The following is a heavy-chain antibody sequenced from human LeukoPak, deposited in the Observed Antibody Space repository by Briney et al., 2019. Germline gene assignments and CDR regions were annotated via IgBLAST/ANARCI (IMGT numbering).Heavy chain of an antibody. CDR3: ARRPYYFDY. CDR2: IYHSGST. CDR1: GGSISSGGYS. Sequence: PSETLSLTCAVSGGSISSGGYSWSWIRQPPGKGLEWIGYIYHSGSTYYNPSLKSRVTISVDTSKNQFSLKLSSVTAADTAVYYCARRPYYFDYWGQGTLVTVSS. V-gene: IGHV4-30-2*01. J-gene: IGHJ4*02.